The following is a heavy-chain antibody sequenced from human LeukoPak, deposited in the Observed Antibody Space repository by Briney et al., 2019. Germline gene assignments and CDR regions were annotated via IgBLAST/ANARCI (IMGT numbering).Heavy chain of an antibody. D-gene: IGHD2-2*02. Sequence: ASVKVSCNASGYTFANFGITWMRQPPGQGLEWMGWISVYNGNTNYAQNIQGRVTLTTDTSTSTAYMELRSLRSDDTALYYCARTCSSSSCYMVHWGKGTLVTVSS. CDR2: ISVYNGNT. V-gene: IGHV1-18*01. CDR1: GYTFANFG. CDR3: ARTCSSSSCYMVH. J-gene: IGHJ4*02.